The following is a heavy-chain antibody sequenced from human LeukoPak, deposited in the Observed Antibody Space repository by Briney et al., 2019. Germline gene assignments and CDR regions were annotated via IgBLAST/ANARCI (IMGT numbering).Heavy chain of an antibody. J-gene: IGHJ3*02. V-gene: IGHV4-34*01. D-gene: IGHD3-22*01. CDR1: GGSFSGYY. CDR3: ARVAGYYYAYAFDI. Sequence: SETLSLTCAVYGGSFSGYYWSWIRQPPGKGLEWIGEINHSGSTNYNPSLKSRVTISVDTSKNQFSLKLSSVTAEDTAVYYCARVAGYYYAYAFDIWGQGTMVTVSS. CDR2: INHSGST.